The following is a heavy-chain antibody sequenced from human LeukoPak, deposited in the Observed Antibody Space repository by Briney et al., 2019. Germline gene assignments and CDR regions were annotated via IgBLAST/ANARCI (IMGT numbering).Heavy chain of an antibody. Sequence: EASVKVSCKASGYTFTGYYMHWVRQAPGQGVVWMGWINPNSGGTNGAQKFQGRVTMTRDTSISTAYMDLSRLRSDDTAMYYCAKSMVRGVISDAFDIWGQGTMVIVSS. CDR3: AKSMVRGVISDAFDI. D-gene: IGHD3-10*01. V-gene: IGHV1-2*02. J-gene: IGHJ3*02. CDR2: INPNSGGT. CDR1: GYTFTGYY.